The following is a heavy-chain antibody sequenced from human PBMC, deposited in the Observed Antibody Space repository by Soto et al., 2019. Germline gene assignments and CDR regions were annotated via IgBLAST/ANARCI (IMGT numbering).Heavy chain of an antibody. CDR1: GYSISGGYY. V-gene: IGHV4-38-2*02. Sequence: PSETLSLTFAVSGYSISGGYYWCWIRQPPGKGLEWIGSIYHSGSTYYNPSLKSRVTISVDTSKNQFSLKLSSVTAADTAVYYCAREKTTVTTFIDYWGQGTLVPVSS. CDR2: IYHSGST. J-gene: IGHJ4*02. D-gene: IGHD4-17*01. CDR3: AREKTTVTTFIDY.